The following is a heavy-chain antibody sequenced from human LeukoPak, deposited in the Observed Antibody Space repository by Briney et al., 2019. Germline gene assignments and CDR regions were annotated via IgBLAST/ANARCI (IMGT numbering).Heavy chain of an antibody. J-gene: IGHJ4*02. V-gene: IGHV3-30*18. Sequence: PGRSLRLSCAASGFTFSSYGMHWVRQAPGKGLEWVAVISYDGSNKYYADSVKGRFTISRDNSKNTLYLQMNSLRAEDTAVYYCAKDYTIFGVGPGYWGQGTLVTVSS. CDR3: AKDYTIFGVGPGY. D-gene: IGHD3-3*01. CDR2: ISYDGSNK. CDR1: GFTFSSYG.